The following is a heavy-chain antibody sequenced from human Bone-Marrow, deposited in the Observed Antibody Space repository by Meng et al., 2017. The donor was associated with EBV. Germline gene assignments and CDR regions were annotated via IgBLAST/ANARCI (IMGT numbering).Heavy chain of an antibody. CDR1: GYTFNSYG. Sequence: QVEGGRFVCDLKTAGASVKVSCKTSGYTFNSYGINWVRQAPGQGLEWMGWINTVTGNPSYAQAFTGRFVFSLATSVSTAYLQITSLKAEDTAVYYCARGGGCSDGTCYPHDNWGQGTLVTVSS. CDR2: INTVTGNP. J-gene: IGHJ4*02. D-gene: IGHD2-15*01. CDR3: ARGGGCSDGTCYPHDN. V-gene: IGHV7-4-1*02.